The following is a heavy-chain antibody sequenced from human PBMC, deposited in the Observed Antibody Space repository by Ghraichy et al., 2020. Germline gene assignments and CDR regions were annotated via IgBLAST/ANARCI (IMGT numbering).Heavy chain of an antibody. Sequence: SETLSLTCTVSGGSISSYSWSWIRQPAWKGLEWMGRSHTSGSTNYNPSLKSRIPMSVDTSTNQFYLKLISVTAADTAVYYCSRAAGLLLCFGELHYYYGMDVWGQGTTVTVSS. J-gene: IGHJ6*02. D-gene: IGHD3-10*01. CDR2: SHTSGST. V-gene: IGHV4-4*07. CDR1: GGSISSYS. CDR3: SRAAGLLLCFGELHYYYGMDV.